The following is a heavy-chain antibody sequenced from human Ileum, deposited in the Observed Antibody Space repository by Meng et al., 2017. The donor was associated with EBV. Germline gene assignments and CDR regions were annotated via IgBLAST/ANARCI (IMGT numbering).Heavy chain of an antibody. CDR3: AYYFVGRGGPGS. V-gene: IGHV4-61*03. D-gene: IGHD3-9*01. CDR1: GGSVSSNDYP. J-gene: IGHJ5*02. Sequence: QVPLKESGAGLVKPSETLSLSCAVSGGSVSSNDYPWSWIRQPPGKGLEWIGCMYDSENAKYNPSLNSRVTISIDTTRNHFVLKLTSVTAADTAVYYCAYYFVGRGGPGSWGQGTLVTVSS. CDR2: MYDSENA.